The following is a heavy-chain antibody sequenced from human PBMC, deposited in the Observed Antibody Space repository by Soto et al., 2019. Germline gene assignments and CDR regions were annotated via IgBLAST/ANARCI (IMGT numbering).Heavy chain of an antibody. CDR2: INPSGGST. J-gene: IGHJ5*02. CDR3: ARDRRMVRGVFDP. D-gene: IGHD3-10*01. Sequence: ASVKVYCNASGYTFTSYYMHWVRQAPGQGLEWMGIINPSGGSTSYAQKFQGRVTMTRDTSTSTVYMELSSLRSEDTAVYYCARDRRMVRGVFDPWGQGTLVTVSS. CDR1: GYTFTSYY. V-gene: IGHV1-46*01.